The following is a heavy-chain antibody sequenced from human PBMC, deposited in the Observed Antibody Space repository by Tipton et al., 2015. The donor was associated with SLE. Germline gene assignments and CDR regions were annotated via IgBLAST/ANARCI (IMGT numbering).Heavy chain of an antibody. Sequence: TLSLTCTVSGGSINNYFWSWIRQPPGKGLEWIGEIKHSGSTNSNPSLKSRVTMSVDTSKNQLSLRLSSVTAADTAVYYCARTMEPVRGADYMDVWGKGTTVIVSS. V-gene: IGHV4-34*01. CDR1: GGSINNYF. CDR2: IKHSGST. J-gene: IGHJ6*03. CDR3: ARTMEPVRGADYMDV. D-gene: IGHD3-10*01.